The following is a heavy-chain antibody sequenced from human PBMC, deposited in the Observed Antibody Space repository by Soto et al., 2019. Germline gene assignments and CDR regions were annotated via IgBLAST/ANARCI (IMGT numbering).Heavy chain of an antibody. CDR1: GGTFSSYA. Sequence: QVQLVQSGAEVKKPGSSVKVSCKASGGTFSSYAISWVRQAPGQGLEWMGGIIPIFGTANYAQTFQGRVTITADESTSASYMELGSLSCEETAVYFCGLGAPRYDYYGMDVWGQGTTVTVSS. J-gene: IGHJ6*02. CDR3: GLGAPRYDYYGMDV. CDR2: IIPIFGTA. V-gene: IGHV1-69*01. D-gene: IGHD3-16*01.